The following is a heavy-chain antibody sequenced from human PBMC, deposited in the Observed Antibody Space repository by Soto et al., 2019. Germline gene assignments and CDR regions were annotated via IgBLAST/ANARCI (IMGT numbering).Heavy chain of an antibody. CDR2: IYYSGST. CDR3: ATQEVGGSYVYTFDP. V-gene: IGHV4-39*01. D-gene: IGHD1-26*01. Sequence: QLLLRESGPGLVKPSETLSLTCTVSGGSITSSSYYWGWIRQPPGKGLEWIGSIYYSGSTYYNPSLESRVTISVDTSKNQFSLKLSSVTAADTAVYYCATQEVGGSYVYTFDPWGQGTLVTVSS. J-gene: IGHJ5*02. CDR1: GGSITSSSYY.